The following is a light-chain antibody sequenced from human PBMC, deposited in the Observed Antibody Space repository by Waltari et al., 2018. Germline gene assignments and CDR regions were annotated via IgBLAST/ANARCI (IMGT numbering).Light chain of an antibody. CDR3: QSYDSSLSGYI. CDR2: GNI. J-gene: IGLJ1*01. V-gene: IGLV1-40*01. Sequence: QSVLTQPPSVSGAPGQTVTISCTGSSSNIGAGYDVHWYQQFPGTAPKLLIYGNINRPSGVPDRFSGSKAGTSACLAITGIQAEDEADYYCQSYDSSLSGYIFGPVTTVTVL. CDR1: SSNIGAGYD.